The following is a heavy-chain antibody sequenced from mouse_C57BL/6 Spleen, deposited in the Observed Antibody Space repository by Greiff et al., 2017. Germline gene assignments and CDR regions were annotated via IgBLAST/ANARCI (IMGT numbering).Heavy chain of an antibody. CDR3: AREGTTVVDFDY. CDR1: GYTFTSYW. Sequence: QVQLQQPGAELVRPGSSVKLSCKASGYTFTSYWLDWVKQRPGQGLEWIGNIYPSDSETHYNQKFKDKATLAVDKSSSTAYMQRSSLTSEDSAVYYCAREGTTVVDFDYWGQGTTLTVSS. CDR2: IYPSDSET. D-gene: IGHD1-1*01. J-gene: IGHJ2*01. V-gene: IGHV1-61*01.